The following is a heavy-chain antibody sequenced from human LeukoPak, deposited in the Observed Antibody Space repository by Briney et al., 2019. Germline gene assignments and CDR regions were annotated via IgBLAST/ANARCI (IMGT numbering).Heavy chain of an antibody. Sequence: SDTLSLTCSVSGGSITNYYGNWIPQPPGKGLERLGHIFYNGNSNYHASLSRRVTLPVVTSKDLLALGLLSGTAADSAVYYRARGVRHQPGTFGGTFDPWGQGTPGTVS. J-gene: IGHJ5*02. CDR1: GGSITNYY. D-gene: IGHD1/OR15-1a*01. V-gene: IGHV4-59*07. CDR3: ARGVRHQPGTFGGTFDP. CDR2: IFYNGNS.